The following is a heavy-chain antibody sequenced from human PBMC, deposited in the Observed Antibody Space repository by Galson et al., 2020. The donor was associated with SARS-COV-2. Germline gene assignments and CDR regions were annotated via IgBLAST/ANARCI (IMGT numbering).Heavy chain of an antibody. CDR3: ARDRAGYSTYDY. D-gene: IGHD5-18*01. V-gene: IGHV4-31*03. J-gene: IGHJ4*02. CDR2: IYYNGRT. Sequence: SETMSLTCTVSGNSVSSSGTYCTWIRHHPGKGLEWIGYIYYNGRTFYNPSLKSRIPISLDPSKNQFYLKLSSVTAPDTAVYHCARDRAGYSTYDYLGQGTLVTVAS. CDR1: GNSVSSSGTY.